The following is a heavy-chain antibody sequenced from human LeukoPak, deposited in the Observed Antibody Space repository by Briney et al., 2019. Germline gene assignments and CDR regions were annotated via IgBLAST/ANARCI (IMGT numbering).Heavy chain of an antibody. CDR1: GGSISSSSYY. V-gene: IGHV4-39*01. CDR2: IYYSGST. Sequence: SETLSLTCTVSGGSISSSSYYWGWIRQPPGKGLEWIGCIYYSGSTYYNPSLKSRVTISVDTSKNQFSLKLSSVTAADTAVYYCARHNGHGRRWLHLGDYWGQGTLVTVSS. J-gene: IGHJ4*02. CDR3: ARHNGHGRRWLHLGDY. D-gene: IGHD5-24*01.